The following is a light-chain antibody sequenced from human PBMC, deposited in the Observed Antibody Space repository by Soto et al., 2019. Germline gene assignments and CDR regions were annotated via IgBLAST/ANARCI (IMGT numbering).Light chain of an antibody. J-gene: IGLJ1*01. CDR2: EVS. Sequence: QSVLAQPASVSGSPGQSITISCTGTSSDVGAYNYVSWYRQRPGKAPKLMIYEVSNRASGFSGRFSGSKSGNTASLTISGLQAEDEADYYCSSYTTSSPYVFGTGTKVTV. CDR1: SSDVGAYNY. V-gene: IGLV2-14*01. CDR3: SSYTTSSPYV.